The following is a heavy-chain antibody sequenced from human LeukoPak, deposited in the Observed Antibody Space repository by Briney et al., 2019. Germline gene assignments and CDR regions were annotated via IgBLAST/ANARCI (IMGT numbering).Heavy chain of an antibody. J-gene: IGHJ3*01. CDR3: AKEISSGYNDSFDL. D-gene: IGHD5-12*01. V-gene: IGHV3-23*01. Sequence: GGSLRLSCAAARFSFSGFVMSWVRQAPGKGLEWVSASGDSGGRTYYADSVKGRFTISRDNSKNMLFLQMNSLRAEDTTVYYCAKEISSGYNDSFDLWGQGTMVSVS. CDR2: SGDSGGRT. CDR1: RFSFSGFV.